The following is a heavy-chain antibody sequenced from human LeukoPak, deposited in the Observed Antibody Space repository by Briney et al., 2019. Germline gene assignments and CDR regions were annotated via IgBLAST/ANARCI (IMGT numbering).Heavy chain of an antibody. D-gene: IGHD5-24*01. CDR3: VGAEMATIRN. CDR2: INTDGRTT. CDR1: GFIASGDY. V-gene: IGHV3-74*01. Sequence: GGSLRLSCAASGFIASGDYMSWVRQSPGKGLEWVSRINTDGRTTSYADSVKARFTISRDNAKNTLYLQMNSLRAEDTAVYYCVGAEMATIRNWGQGTLVTVSS. J-gene: IGHJ4*02.